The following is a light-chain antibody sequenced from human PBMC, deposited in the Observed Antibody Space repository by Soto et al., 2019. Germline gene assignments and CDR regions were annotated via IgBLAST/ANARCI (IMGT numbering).Light chain of an antibody. CDR2: AAS. J-gene: IGKJ2*03. CDR1: ERISTY. CDR3: QQSYGTPYS. Sequence: DIQMTQSPSSLSASVGERVTITCRASERISTYLNWYQQKLGKAPKLLIYAASNLQSGVPSRFSGSGSGTDFTLTISSLHPEDFATYYCQQSYGTPYSFGQGTELGI. V-gene: IGKV1-39*01.